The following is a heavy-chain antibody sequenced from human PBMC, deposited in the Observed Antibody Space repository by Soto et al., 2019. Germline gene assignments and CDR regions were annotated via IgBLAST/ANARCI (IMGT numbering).Heavy chain of an antibody. CDR1: GFTFDDYA. Sequence: GGSLRLSCAASGFTFDDYAMHWVRQAPGKGLEWVSGISWNSGSIGYADSVKGRFTISRDNAKNSLYLQMNSLRAEDTALYYCAKGQPTPVGSSWYDYYGMDVWGQGTTVTVSS. J-gene: IGHJ6*02. CDR2: ISWNSGSI. CDR3: AKGQPTPVGSSWYDYYGMDV. V-gene: IGHV3-9*01. D-gene: IGHD6-13*01.